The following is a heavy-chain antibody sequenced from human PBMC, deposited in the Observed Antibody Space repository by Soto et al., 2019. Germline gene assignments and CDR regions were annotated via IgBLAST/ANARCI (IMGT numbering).Heavy chain of an antibody. J-gene: IGHJ6*02. CDR1: GFTFSSYG. V-gene: IGHV3-33*01. Sequence: PGGSLRLSCAASGFTFSSYGMHWVRQAPGKGLEWVAVIWYDGSNKYYADSVKGRFTISRDNSKNTLYLQMNSLRAEDTAVYYCARDDSSSGNYGMDVWGQGTTVTV. CDR3: ARDDSSSGNYGMDV. D-gene: IGHD6-6*01. CDR2: IWYDGSNK.